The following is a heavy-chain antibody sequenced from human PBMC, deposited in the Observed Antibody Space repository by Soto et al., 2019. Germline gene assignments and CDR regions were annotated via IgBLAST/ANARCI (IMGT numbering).Heavy chain of an antibody. V-gene: IGHV3-15*01. J-gene: IGHJ4*02. Sequence: GGSLRLSCAASGFTFSNAWMSWVRQAPGKGLEWVGRIKSKTDGGTTDYAAPVKGRFTISRDDSKNTLYLQMNSLKTEDTAVYYCTTDPLYYYDSSGYYFDYWGQGTLVTVSS. CDR2: IKSKTDGGTT. CDR3: TTDPLYYYDSSGYYFDY. CDR1: GFTFSNAW. D-gene: IGHD3-22*01.